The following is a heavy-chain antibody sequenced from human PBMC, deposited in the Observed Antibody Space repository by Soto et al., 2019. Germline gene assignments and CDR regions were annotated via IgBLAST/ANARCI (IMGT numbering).Heavy chain of an antibody. D-gene: IGHD3-10*01. J-gene: IGHJ4*02. CDR1: GFTFSSYA. CDR2: IWYDGGNE. Sequence: QVQLVESGGGVVQPGRSLRLSCAASGFTFSSYAMHWVRQAPGKGLEWVALIWYDGGNEYYADSVKGRFTISRDNSKNMLDLQMRGLRAEDPAVYYCASGDFYGSGSSLDYWGQGTLVTVSS. CDR3: ASGDFYGSGSSLDY. V-gene: IGHV3-33*01.